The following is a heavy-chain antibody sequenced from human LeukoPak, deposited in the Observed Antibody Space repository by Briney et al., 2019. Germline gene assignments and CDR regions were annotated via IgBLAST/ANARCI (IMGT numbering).Heavy chain of an antibody. V-gene: IGHV4-39*07. CDR1: GGSISSGSYY. J-gene: IGHJ4*02. D-gene: IGHD3-22*01. Sequence: SETLSLTCTVSGGSISSGSYYWGWIRQPPGKGLEWIGSIYHSGSTYYNPSLKSRVTISVDTSKNQFSLKLSSVTAADTAVYYCASRLRGLLLGEYHYFDYWGQGTLVTVSS. CDR3: ASRLRGLLLGEYHYFDY. CDR2: IYHSGST.